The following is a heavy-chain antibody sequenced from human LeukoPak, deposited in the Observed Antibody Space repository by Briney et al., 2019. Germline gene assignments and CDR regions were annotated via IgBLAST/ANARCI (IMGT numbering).Heavy chain of an antibody. Sequence: SETLSLTCAVYRGSFSGYYWSWIRQPPGKGLEWIGEINHSGSTNYNPSLKSRVTISVDTSKNQFSLKLSSVTAADTAVYYCARGSQYYDILTGSRSGDAFDIWGQGTLVTVSS. J-gene: IGHJ3*02. D-gene: IGHD3-9*01. CDR1: RGSFSGYY. CDR3: ARGSQYYDILTGSRSGDAFDI. CDR2: INHSGST. V-gene: IGHV4-34*01.